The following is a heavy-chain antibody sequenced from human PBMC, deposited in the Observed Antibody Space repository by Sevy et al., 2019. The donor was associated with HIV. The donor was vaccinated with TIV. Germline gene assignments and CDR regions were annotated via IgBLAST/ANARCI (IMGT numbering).Heavy chain of an antibody. V-gene: IGHV3-23*01. CDR3: AKDGTGTTLGYYYYGMDV. CDR1: GFTFSSYA. J-gene: IGHJ6*02. Sequence: GGSLRLSCAASGFTFSSYAMSWVRQAPGKGLEWVSAISGSGGSTYYADSVKGRFTISRDNSKNRLYLQMNSLRAEDRAVYYCAKDGTGTTLGYYYYGMDVWGQGTTVTVSS. D-gene: IGHD1-1*01. CDR2: ISGSGGST.